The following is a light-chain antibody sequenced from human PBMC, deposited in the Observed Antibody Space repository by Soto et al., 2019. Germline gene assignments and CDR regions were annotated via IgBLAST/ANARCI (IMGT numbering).Light chain of an antibody. J-gene: IGKJ4*01. Sequence: DIPMTQSPSSLSASAGDTVTITCRASQTIADYLSWYQQKPGKAPKLLMSSSSILHDGVSSRFSGDGSGPAFTLTIPGLQPEDFATYSSLQPFSTHITFGGRTPVEVK. V-gene: IGKV1-39*01. CDR1: QTIADY. CDR3: LQPFSTHIT. CDR2: SSS.